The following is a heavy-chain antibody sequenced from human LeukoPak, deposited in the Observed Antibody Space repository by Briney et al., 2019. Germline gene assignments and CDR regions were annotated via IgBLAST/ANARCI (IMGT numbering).Heavy chain of an antibody. V-gene: IGHV1-69*02. Sequence: SVKVSCKASGDTFSRYTISWVRQAPGQGLEWMGRIIPILGIATYAQKFQGRVTITADKSTSTAYMELSSLRSEGTAVYYCARSGTDSSPYYYGMDVWGQGTTVTVSS. D-gene: IGHD3-22*01. J-gene: IGHJ6*02. CDR1: GDTFSRYT. CDR3: ARSGTDSSPYYYGMDV. CDR2: IIPILGIA.